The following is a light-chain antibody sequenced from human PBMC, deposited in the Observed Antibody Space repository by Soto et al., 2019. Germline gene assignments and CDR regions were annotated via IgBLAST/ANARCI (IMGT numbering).Light chain of an antibody. CDR2: GAS. Sequence: EIVLTQSPGTLSLSPGERATLSCRASQSVSSSYLAWYQQKPGQAPRLLIYGASSRATGIPDRFSGSESGTDFTLTISRLEPEDFAVYYCQQYGSPPLTFGGGTKVEIK. CDR1: QSVSSSY. V-gene: IGKV3-20*01. CDR3: QQYGSPPLT. J-gene: IGKJ4*01.